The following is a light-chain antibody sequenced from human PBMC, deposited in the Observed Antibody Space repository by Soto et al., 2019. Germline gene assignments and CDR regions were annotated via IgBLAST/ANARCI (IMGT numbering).Light chain of an antibody. J-gene: IGKJ1*01. Sequence: DIQMTQSPSTLSASVGDRVTITCRASQSISSWLAWYQQKPGKAPKLLIYKASSLERGVPSRFSGIGSGTEFTLTISSLQPDDFANYYCQQYNSYWTFGQGTKVEIK. CDR1: QSISSW. CDR2: KAS. V-gene: IGKV1-5*03. CDR3: QQYNSYWT.